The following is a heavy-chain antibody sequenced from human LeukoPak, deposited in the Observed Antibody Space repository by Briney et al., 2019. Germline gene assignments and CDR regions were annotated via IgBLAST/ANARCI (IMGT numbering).Heavy chain of an antibody. J-gene: IGHJ6*03. CDR3: ASYCSGGSCYPFRYDYYYMDV. CDR1: GYTFTGYY. D-gene: IGHD2-15*01. CDR2: INPNSGGT. Sequence: GASVKVSCKASGYTFTGYYMHWVRQAPGQGLEWMGWINPNSGGTNYAQKFQGRVTMTRDTSISTAYMELSRLRSDDTAVYYCASYCSGGSCYPFRYDYYYMDVWGKGTTVTVSS. V-gene: IGHV1-2*02.